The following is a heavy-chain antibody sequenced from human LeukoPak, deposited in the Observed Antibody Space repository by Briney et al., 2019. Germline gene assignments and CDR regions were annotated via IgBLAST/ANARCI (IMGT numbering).Heavy chain of an antibody. CDR2: IHRDGGMT. V-gene: IGHV3-74*01. J-gene: IGHJ6*03. CDR3: VRETGTIGYYMDV. CDR1: GFTFTGSS. D-gene: IGHD2-15*01. Sequence: GGSLRLSCAASGFTFTGSSMHWVRQGPGKGLVWVARIHRDGGMTRYADSVEGRFTISRDNAKNTLYLQMNSLRAEDTAIYYCVRETGTIGYYMDVWGKGTTVTVSS.